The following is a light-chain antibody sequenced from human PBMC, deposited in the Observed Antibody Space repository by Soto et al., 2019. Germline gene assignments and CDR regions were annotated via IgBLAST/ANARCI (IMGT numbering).Light chain of an antibody. CDR2: WAS. J-gene: IGKJ5*01. V-gene: IGKV4-1*01. CDR3: QQYHSEPIT. Sequence: DIVMTQSPDSLPVSLGERATINCKSSQSVLSNDNNYLDWFQQKAGQPPRLFIYWASTRGSGVPDRFSGSGSRTDFTLTISNVEAEDVAIYYCQQYHSEPITFGQGTRLEI. CDR1: QSVLSNDNNY.